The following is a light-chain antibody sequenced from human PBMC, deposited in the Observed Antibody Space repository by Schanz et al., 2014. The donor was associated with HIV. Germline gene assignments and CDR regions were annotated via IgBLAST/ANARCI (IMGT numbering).Light chain of an antibody. CDR2: GAS. CDR1: QVVSSNY. V-gene: IGKV3-20*01. CDR3: QQYGSSPPIT. J-gene: IGKJ5*01. Sequence: EIVLTQSPGTLSLSPGERATLRCRATQVVSSNYLAWYQQKPGLAPRLLIYGASSRATGIPDRFSGSGSGTDFTLTISRLEPEDFAVYYCQQYGSSPPITFGQGTRLEIK.